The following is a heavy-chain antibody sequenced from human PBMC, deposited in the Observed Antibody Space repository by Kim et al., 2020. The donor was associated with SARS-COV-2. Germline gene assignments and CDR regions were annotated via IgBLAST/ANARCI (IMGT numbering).Heavy chain of an antibody. CDR2: T. CDR3: ARDRSSSLFDY. J-gene: IGHJ4*02. Sequence: TNYAQKLQGRVTMTTDTSTSTAYMELRSLRSDDTAVYYCARDRSSSLFDYWGQGTLVTVSS. V-gene: IGHV1-18*01. D-gene: IGHD6-13*01.